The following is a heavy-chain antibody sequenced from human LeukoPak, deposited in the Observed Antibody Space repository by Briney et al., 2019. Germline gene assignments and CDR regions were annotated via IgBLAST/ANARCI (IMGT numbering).Heavy chain of an antibody. V-gene: IGHV3-23*01. CDR3: AKMVREFYTISYYFDY. D-gene: IGHD2-8*01. CDR1: GFTVSSNH. CDR2: ISGSGAGT. J-gene: IGHJ4*02. Sequence: LTGGSLRLSCAASGFTVSSNHMSWVRQAPGKGLEWVSGISGSGAGTYYADSVKGRFTISRDNSKNTLYLQMNSLRAEDTAVYYCAKMVREFYTISYYFDYWGQGTLVTVSS.